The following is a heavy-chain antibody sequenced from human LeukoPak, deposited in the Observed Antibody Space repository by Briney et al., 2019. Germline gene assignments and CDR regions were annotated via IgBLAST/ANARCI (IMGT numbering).Heavy chain of an antibody. V-gene: IGHV4-4*07. Sequence: PSETLSLTCTVSGGPISTYYWSWIRQPAGKGLEWIGRIYSSGGTNYNPSLRRRVTMSVDTSKNQFSLKLRSVTAADTAVYFCARDYNWTFDYWGQGTLVTVSS. D-gene: IGHD1-1*01. CDR1: GGPISTYY. CDR2: IYSSGGT. J-gene: IGHJ4*02. CDR3: ARDYNWTFDY.